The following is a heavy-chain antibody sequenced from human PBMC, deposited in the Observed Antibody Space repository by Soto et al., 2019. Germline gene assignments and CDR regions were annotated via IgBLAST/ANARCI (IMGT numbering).Heavy chain of an antibody. J-gene: IGHJ3*02. V-gene: IGHV1-18*01. D-gene: IGHD4-17*01. CDR1: GYRITIYG. CDR3: ARDWSLRWSDSFDI. CDR2: ISAYNGNT. Sequence: ASVKVSCKTSGYRITIYGISWVRQAKRQGLEWMGWISAYNGNTNYAQKLQGRVTMTTDTSTSTAYMELRSLRSDDTAVYYCARDWSLRWSDSFDIWGQGTMVTVSS.